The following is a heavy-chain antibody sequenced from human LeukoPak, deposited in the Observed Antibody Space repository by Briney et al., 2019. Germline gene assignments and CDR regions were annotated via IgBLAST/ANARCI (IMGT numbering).Heavy chain of an antibody. D-gene: IGHD3-9*01. CDR1: GGSISSSNW. V-gene: IGHV4-4*02. CDR3: ARTLGYYDILTGYYSPPPDY. Sequence: SETLSLTCAVSGGSISSSNWWSWVRQPPGKGLEWIGEIYHSGSTNYNPSLMSRVTISVDTSKNQFSLKLSSVTAADTAVYYCARTLGYYDILTGYYSPPPDYWGQGTLVTVSS. J-gene: IGHJ4*02. CDR2: IYHSGST.